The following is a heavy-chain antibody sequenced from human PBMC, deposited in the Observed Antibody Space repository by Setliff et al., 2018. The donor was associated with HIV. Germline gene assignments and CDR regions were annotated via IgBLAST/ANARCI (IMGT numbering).Heavy chain of an antibody. Sequence: HPGGSLRLSCAASTFSVSEYAMSWVRQAPGKGLEWVSAVSNTGRRTFYADSVKGRFTISKDNFENVVYLQMNSLRVDDTAVYYCVKDAYSTGKPGISWGQGTQVTVSS. V-gene: IGHV3-23*05. J-gene: IGHJ4*02. CDR3: VKDAYSTGKPGIS. D-gene: IGHD2-8*02. CDR1: TFSVSEYA. CDR2: VSNTGRRT.